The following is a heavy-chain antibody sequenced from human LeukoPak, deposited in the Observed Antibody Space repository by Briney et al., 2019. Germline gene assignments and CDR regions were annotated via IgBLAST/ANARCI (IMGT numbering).Heavy chain of an antibody. Sequence: PGGSLRLSCAASGFTFSSYAMNWVRQAPGKGLEWVSGISSTGGSTYYADSVKGRFTISRDNSKNTLYLQMNSLTAEDTAVYYCARGYSILDPCGQGTLVTVSS. V-gene: IGHV3-23*01. D-gene: IGHD6-13*01. J-gene: IGHJ5*02. CDR2: ISSTGGST. CDR1: GFTFSSYA. CDR3: ARGYSILDP.